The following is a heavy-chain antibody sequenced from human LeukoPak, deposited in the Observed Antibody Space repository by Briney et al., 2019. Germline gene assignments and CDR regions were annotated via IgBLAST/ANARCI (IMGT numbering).Heavy chain of an antibody. CDR3: ARSYNNGYYEDY. Sequence: SETLSLTCTVSGASVNYYYWSWIRQPPGRGLEWLGYISYSGSTKYNPSLKSRVTMSVDTSKNQFSVKLNSVAAADTAVYYCARSYNNGYYEDYWGQGTLVTVSS. V-gene: IGHV4-59*08. CDR2: ISYSGST. D-gene: IGHD6-19*01. J-gene: IGHJ4*02. CDR1: GASVNYYY.